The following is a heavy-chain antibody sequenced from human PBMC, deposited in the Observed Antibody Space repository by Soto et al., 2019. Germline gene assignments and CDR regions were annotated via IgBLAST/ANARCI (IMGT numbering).Heavy chain of an antibody. CDR3: AREVRPTYYDFWSGYSSPHDAFDI. CDR1: GFTFSSYG. Sequence: GGSLRLSCAASGFTFSSYGVNWVRQAPGKGLEWVSSISSSSSYIYYADSVKGRFTISRDNAKNSLYLQMNSLRAEDTAVYYCAREVRPTYYDFWSGYSSPHDAFDIWGQGTMVTVSS. J-gene: IGHJ3*02. V-gene: IGHV3-21*01. D-gene: IGHD3-3*01. CDR2: ISSSSSYI.